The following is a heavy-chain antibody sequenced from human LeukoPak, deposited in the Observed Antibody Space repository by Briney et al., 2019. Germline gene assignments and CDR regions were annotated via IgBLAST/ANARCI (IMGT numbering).Heavy chain of an antibody. V-gene: IGHV3-30*02. Sequence: PGGSLRLSCAASGFTFSSYGMHWVRQAPGKGLEWVAFIRYDGSNKYYADSVKGRFTISRDNSKNTLYLQMNSLRAEDTAVYYCAKDGILRFLQWLFVYFDYWGQGTLVTVSS. CDR1: GFTFSSYG. J-gene: IGHJ4*02. CDR3: AKDGILRFLQWLFVYFDY. CDR2: IRYDGSNK. D-gene: IGHD3-3*01.